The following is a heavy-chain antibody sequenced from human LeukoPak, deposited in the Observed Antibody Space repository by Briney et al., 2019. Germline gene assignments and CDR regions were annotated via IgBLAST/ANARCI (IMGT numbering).Heavy chain of an antibody. CDR1: GFTFTTYP. D-gene: IGHD2-8*01. V-gene: IGHV3-23*01. Sequence: GGSLRLSCAASGFTFTTYPMSWVRQAPGKGLEWVSAISASGGGTYYADSVKGRFTISRDNSRSTVFLQMSSLRAEDMAVYYCAKAPHCPNDVCRYFDYWGQGILVTVSS. J-gene: IGHJ4*02. CDR3: AKAPHCPNDVCRYFDY. CDR2: ISASGGGT.